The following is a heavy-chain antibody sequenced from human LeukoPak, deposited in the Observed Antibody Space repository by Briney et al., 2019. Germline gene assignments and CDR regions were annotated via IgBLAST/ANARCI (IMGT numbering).Heavy chain of an antibody. J-gene: IGHJ4*02. D-gene: IGHD1-14*01. Sequence: SGTLSLTCTVSGGSISSGDYYWSWIRQPPGKGLEWIGYIYYSGSTYYNPSLKSRVTISVDTSKNQFSLKLSSVTAADTAVYYCASGEVEPSLYFDYWGQGTLVTVSS. V-gene: IGHV4-30-4*08. CDR2: IYYSGST. CDR1: GGSISSGDYY. CDR3: ASGEVEPSLYFDY.